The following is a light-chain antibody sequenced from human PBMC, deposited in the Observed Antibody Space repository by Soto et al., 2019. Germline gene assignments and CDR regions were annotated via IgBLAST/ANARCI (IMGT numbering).Light chain of an antibody. J-gene: IGKJ1*01. CDR1: QSISTW. Sequence: DIQMTQSPSTLSASVGDRVTIACRASQSISTWLAWYQQKPGKAPKLLIHKASNLETGVPSRFSGSGSGTEFTLTISSLQPDDFATYYCQQYNSYSTFGQGTKVDIK. CDR2: KAS. V-gene: IGKV1-5*03. CDR3: QQYNSYST.